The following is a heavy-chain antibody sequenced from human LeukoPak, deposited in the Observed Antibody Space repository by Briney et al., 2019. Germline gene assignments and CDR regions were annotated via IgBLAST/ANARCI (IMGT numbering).Heavy chain of an antibody. CDR3: ATTDELGGRRVDYYMDV. CDR1: GFTVSSNY. J-gene: IGHJ6*03. Sequence: GGSLRLSCAASGFTVSSNYMSWVRQAPGKGLEWVSVIYSGGSSYYADSVKGRFTISRDNSKNTLYLQMNSLRAEDTAVYYCATTDELGGRRVDYYMDVWGKGTTVTISS. CDR2: IYSGGSS. V-gene: IGHV3-66*01. D-gene: IGHD7-27*01.